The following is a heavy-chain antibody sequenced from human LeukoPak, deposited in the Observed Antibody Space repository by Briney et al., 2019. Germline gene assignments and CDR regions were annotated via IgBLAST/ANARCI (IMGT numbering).Heavy chain of an antibody. D-gene: IGHD5-12*01. Sequence: PSETLSLTCTVSGGSISSYYWSWIRQPPGKGLEWIGYIYYSGSTNYNPSLKSRVTISVDTSKNQFSLKLSSVIAADTAVYYCARVGGYSGYDSAHFDYWGQGTLVTVSS. CDR2: IYYSGST. J-gene: IGHJ4*02. CDR1: GGSISSYY. CDR3: ARVGGYSGYDSAHFDY. V-gene: IGHV4-59*01.